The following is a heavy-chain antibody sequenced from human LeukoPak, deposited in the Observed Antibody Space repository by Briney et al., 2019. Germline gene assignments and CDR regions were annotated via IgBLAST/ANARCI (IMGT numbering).Heavy chain of an antibody. J-gene: IGHJ4*02. V-gene: IGHV3-23*01. D-gene: IGHD2-15*01. Sequence: PGGSLRLSCVASGFTFSSYTMSWVRQAPGKGLEWVSALNAGGGSTHYADSVRGRFTISRDNSKNTLYLQMNSLRAGDTAVYYCASPVRDRYCSGGSCYSPFDFWGQGNLVTVSS. CDR2: LNAGGGST. CDR3: ASPVRDRYCSGGSCYSPFDF. CDR1: GFTFSSYT.